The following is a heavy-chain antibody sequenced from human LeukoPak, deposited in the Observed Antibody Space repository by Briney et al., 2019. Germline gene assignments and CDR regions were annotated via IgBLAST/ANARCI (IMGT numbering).Heavy chain of an antibody. D-gene: IGHD2-15*01. J-gene: IGHJ6*02. CDR3: ATRVAPPSDHYYGMDV. CDR1: GFTFSSYW. Sequence: GGSLRLSCAASGFTFSSYWMNWARQAPGKGLEWVASINHNGNVNYYVDSVKGRFTISRDNAKNSLYLQINSLRAEDTAVYYCATRVAPPSDHYYGMDVWGQGTTVTVSS. CDR2: INHNGNVN. V-gene: IGHV3-7*03.